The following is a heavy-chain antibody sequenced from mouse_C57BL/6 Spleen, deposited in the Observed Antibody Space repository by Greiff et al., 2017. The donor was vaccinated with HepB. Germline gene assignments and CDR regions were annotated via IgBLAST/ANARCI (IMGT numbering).Heavy chain of an antibody. CDR2: IYPGDGDT. V-gene: IGHV1-82*01. Sequence: VQLQQSGPELVKPGASVKISCKASGYAFSSSWMNWVKQRPGKGLEWIGRIYPGDGDTNYNGKFKGKATLTADKSSSTAYMQLSSLTSEDSAVYFCARTGYLYYDYAYYFDYWGQGTTLTVSS. D-gene: IGHD2-4*01. CDR1: GYAFSSSW. J-gene: IGHJ2*01. CDR3: ARTGYLYYDYAYYFDY.